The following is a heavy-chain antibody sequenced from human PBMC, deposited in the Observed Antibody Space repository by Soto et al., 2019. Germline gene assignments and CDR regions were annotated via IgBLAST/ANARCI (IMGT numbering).Heavy chain of an antibody. V-gene: IGHV1-69*06. D-gene: IGHD3-10*01. Sequence: ASVKVSCKASGGTFSSYAISWVRQAPGQGLEWMGGIIPIFGTANYAQKFQGRVTITADKSTSTAYMELSSLRSEDTAVYYCAVPMVRGVIGHYYYGMDVWGQGTTVTVS. CDR2: IIPIFGTA. CDR1: GGTFSSYA. CDR3: AVPMVRGVIGHYYYGMDV. J-gene: IGHJ6*02.